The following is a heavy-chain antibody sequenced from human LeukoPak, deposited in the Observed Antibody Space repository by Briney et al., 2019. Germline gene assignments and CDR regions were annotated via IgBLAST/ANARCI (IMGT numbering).Heavy chain of an antibody. J-gene: IGHJ4*02. V-gene: IGHV3-30*03. CDR2: ISDDGTSK. CDR1: GFTLSSSG. CDR3: AIVLLSYLDY. Sequence: GGSLRLSCAASGFTLSSSGIHWVRQAPGKGLDWVAVISDDGTSKHYADSVKGRFTVSRDNSKNTVYLQMNSLTTEDTAVYYCAIVLLSYLDYWAQGTQVTVS.